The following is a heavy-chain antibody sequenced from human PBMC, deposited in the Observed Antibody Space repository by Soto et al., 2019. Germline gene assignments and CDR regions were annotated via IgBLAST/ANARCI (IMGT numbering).Heavy chain of an antibody. V-gene: IGHV1-69*06. Sequence: QVQLVQSGAEVKTPGSSVKVSCKASGSTFNSFSIDWLRQAPGQGLEWTGGIIPMSGRPNYAQKFQGRVTFSADKSANTVSMELSRLTYEDTAVYYCTRRGRESANWFDPWGEGTLVTFSS. J-gene: IGHJ5*02. CDR3: TRRGRESANWFDP. CDR1: GSTFNSFS. CDR2: IIPMSGRP.